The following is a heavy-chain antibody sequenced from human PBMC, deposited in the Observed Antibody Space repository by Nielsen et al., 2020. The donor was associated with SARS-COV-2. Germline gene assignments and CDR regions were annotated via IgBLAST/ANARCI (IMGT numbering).Heavy chain of an antibody. D-gene: IGHD3-10*01. Sequence: ASVKVSCKASGYTFINHDINWVRQSTGQGLEWMGWMSPNSGNTGSAQKFQGRVTMTRSTSTSTAYLELSSLRSEDTAVYYCARGGSSLGANLEDPWGQGTLVIVSS. CDR1: GYTFINHD. CDR2: MSPNSGNT. J-gene: IGHJ5*02. CDR3: ARGGSSLGANLEDP. V-gene: IGHV1-8*01.